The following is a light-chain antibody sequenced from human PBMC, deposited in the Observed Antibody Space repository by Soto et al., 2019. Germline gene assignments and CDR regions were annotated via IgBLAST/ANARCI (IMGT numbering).Light chain of an antibody. V-gene: IGLV2-14*01. Sequence: QSVLAQPASESGSPGQSITISCTGTRSDDGGYDYVSWYQQHPGKAPKLMIYEVTNRPSGVSNRFSGSKSGNTASLTISGLQAEDEADYYCSSYTSVSTHVFGTGTKVTVL. CDR1: RSDDGGYDY. CDR2: EVT. CDR3: SSYTSVSTHV. J-gene: IGLJ1*01.